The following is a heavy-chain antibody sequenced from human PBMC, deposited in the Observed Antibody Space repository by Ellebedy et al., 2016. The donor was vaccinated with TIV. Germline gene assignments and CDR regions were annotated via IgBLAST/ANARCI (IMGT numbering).Heavy chain of an antibody. J-gene: IGHJ6*02. CDR1: GGSFSGNY. CDR2: INHRGST. Sequence: SETLSLXCAVYGGSFSGNYWSWIRQPPGKGLEWIGEINHRGSTNYNPSLKSRVTISVDTSKNQFSLKLSSVTAADTAVYYCASLFGDYSFGMDVWGQGTTVTVSS. CDR3: ASLFGDYSFGMDV. D-gene: IGHD2-21*01. V-gene: IGHV4-34*01.